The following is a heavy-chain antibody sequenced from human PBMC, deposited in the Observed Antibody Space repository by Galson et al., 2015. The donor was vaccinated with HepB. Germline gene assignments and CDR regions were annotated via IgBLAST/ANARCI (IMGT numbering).Heavy chain of an antibody. J-gene: IGHJ4*02. V-gene: IGHV3-30-3*01. Sequence: SLRLSCAASGFTFSSYAMHWVRQAPGKGLEWVAVISYDGSNKYYADSVKGRFTISRDNSKNTLYLQMNSLRAEDTAVYYCARVYSSSSGRALDYWGQGTLVTVSS. CDR2: ISYDGSNK. CDR1: GFTFSSYA. D-gene: IGHD6-6*01. CDR3: ARVYSSSSGRALDY.